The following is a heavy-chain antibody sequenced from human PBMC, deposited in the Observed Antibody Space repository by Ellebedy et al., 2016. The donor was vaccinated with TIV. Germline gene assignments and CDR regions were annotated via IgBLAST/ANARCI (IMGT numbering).Heavy chain of an antibody. J-gene: IGHJ4*02. CDR1: GYSFTNYW. V-gene: IGHV5-51*01. D-gene: IGHD6-13*01. CDR2: IYPGDSDT. CDR3: ARQSRATAGRDFDY. Sequence: GESLKISCQGSGYSFTNYWIAWVRQMPGKGLDWMGIIYPGDSDTRYSPSFQGRVTISVDKSISTANLQWSSLEASDTAIYYCARQSRATAGRDFDYWGQGTLVSVSS.